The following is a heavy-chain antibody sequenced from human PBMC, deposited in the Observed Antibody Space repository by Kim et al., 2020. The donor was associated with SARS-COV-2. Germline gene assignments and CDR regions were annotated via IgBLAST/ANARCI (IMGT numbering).Heavy chain of an antibody. CDR1: GYTFSGYY. V-gene: IGHV1-2*02. Sequence: ASVKVSCKTSGYTFSGYYMHWVRQAPGQGLEWMGWMKPNSGDTKYAQKFQGRVTMTRDTSISTAYMELSSLRSDDTAVYYCARLWGSSGGDYWGQGTLVAVSS. CDR2: MKPNSGDT. D-gene: IGHD3-16*01. CDR3: ARLWGSSGGDY. J-gene: IGHJ4*02.